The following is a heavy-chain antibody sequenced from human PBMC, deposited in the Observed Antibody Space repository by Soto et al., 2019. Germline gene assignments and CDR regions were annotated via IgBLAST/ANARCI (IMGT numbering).Heavy chain of an antibody. V-gene: IGHV4-59*01. Sequence: NPSETLSLTCTVSGGSISSYYWSWIRQPPGKGLEWIGYIYYSGSTNYNPSLKSRVTISVDTSKNQFSLKLSSVTAADTAVYYCARGPLTFETTHWGQGTLVTVSS. J-gene: IGHJ4*02. CDR1: GGSISSYY. CDR3: ARGPLTFETTH. D-gene: IGHD4-4*01. CDR2: IYYSGST.